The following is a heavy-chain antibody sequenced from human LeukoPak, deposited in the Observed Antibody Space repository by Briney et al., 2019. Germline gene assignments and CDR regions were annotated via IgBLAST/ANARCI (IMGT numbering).Heavy chain of an antibody. V-gene: IGHV3-48*02. J-gene: IGHJ4*02. D-gene: IGHD6-19*01. CDR3: ASGYSSALRYFDY. CDR2: ITSSSSTL. Sequence: GGSLRLSCAASGFTFRSYTMNWVRQAPGKGLGWISYITSSSSTLYYADSVKGRFTISRDNAKNSLYLQMNSLRDEDTAVYYCASGYSSALRYFDYWGQGTLVTVSS. CDR1: GFTFRSYT.